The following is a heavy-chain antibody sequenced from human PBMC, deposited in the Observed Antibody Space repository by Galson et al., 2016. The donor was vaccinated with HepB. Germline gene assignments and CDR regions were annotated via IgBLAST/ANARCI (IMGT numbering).Heavy chain of an antibody. J-gene: IGHJ4*02. CDR1: GFTFGHYA. V-gene: IGHV3-9*01. Sequence: SLRLSCAASGFTFGHYAMHWVRQAPGKGLEWVSGIRWNSDSIGYADSVKGRFTISRDNAKNSLYLQMNSLRAEDTALYYCAKSDCSSTSCFPDYWGQGTLVTVSS. D-gene: IGHD2-2*01. CDR3: AKSDCSSTSCFPDY. CDR2: IRWNSDSI.